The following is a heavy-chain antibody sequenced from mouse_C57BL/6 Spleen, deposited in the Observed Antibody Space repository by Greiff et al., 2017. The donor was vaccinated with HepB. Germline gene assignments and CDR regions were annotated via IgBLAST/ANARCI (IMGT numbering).Heavy chain of an antibody. CDR1: GYTFTSYW. CDR2: IHPNSGST. J-gene: IGHJ4*01. V-gene: IGHV1-64*01. D-gene: IGHD2-1*01. Sequence: VQLQQPGAELVKPGASVKLSCKASGYTFTSYWMHWVKQRPGQGLEWIGMIHPNSGSTNYNEKFKSKATLTVDKSSSTAYMQLSSLTSEDSAVYYCARGEIYYDYDAMDYWGQGTSVTVSS. CDR3: ARGEIYYDYDAMDY.